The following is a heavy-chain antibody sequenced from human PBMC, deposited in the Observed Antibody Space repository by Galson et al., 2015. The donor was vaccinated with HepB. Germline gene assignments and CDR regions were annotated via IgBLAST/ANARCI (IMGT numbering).Heavy chain of an antibody. J-gene: IGHJ3*02. CDR2: INPNSGGT. Sequence: SVKVSCKASGYTFTGYYMHWVRQAPGQGLEWMGWINPNSGGTNYAQKFQGRVTMTRDTSISTAYMELSRLRSDDTVVYYCARGRKSSSWYNDAFDIWGQGTMVTVSS. CDR1: GYTFTGYY. V-gene: IGHV1-2*02. CDR3: ARGRKSSSWYNDAFDI. D-gene: IGHD6-13*01.